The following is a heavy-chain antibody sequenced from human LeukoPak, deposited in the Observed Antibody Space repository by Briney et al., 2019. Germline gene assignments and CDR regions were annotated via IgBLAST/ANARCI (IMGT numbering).Heavy chain of an antibody. Sequence: SETLSLTCTVSGGSISSSTYYWGWIRQPPGKGLEWIGSIYYSGSTYYNPSLKSRVTISVDTSKNQFSLKLSSVTAADTAVYYCASRTAGGSGWYDYYYYGMDVWGQGTTVTVSS. CDR2: IYYSGST. CDR3: ASRTAGGSGWYDYYYYGMDV. J-gene: IGHJ6*02. CDR1: GGSISSSTYY. D-gene: IGHD6-19*01. V-gene: IGHV4-39*07.